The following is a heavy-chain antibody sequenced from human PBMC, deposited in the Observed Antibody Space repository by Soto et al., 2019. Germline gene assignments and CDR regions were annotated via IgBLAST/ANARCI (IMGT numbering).Heavy chain of an antibody. D-gene: IGHD2-2*01. J-gene: IGHJ4*02. V-gene: IGHV3-20*04. CDR3: ARDLVGYCSSTSCYPHDY. CDR1: GFTCDDYG. Sequence: GGSLRLSCAASGFTCDDYGMSWVRQAPGKGLEWVSGINWNGGSTGYADSVKGRFTISRDNAKNSLYLQMNSLRAEDTALYYCARDLVGYCSSTSCYPHDYWGQGTLVTVSS. CDR2: INWNGGST.